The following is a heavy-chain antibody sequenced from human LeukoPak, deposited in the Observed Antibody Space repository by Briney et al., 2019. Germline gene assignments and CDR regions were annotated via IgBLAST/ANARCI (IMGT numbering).Heavy chain of an antibody. CDR1: GFTFSSYS. D-gene: IGHD4-23*01. CDR3: ARVSLVHGGNSDV. V-gene: IGHV3-48*02. CDR2: ISSSSSTI. J-gene: IGHJ3*01. Sequence: GGSLRLSCAASGFTFSSYSMNWVRQAPGKGLEWVSYISSSSSTIYYADSVKGRFTISRDNAKNPLYLQMNSLRDEDTAVYYCARVSLVHGGNSDVWGQGTMVTVSS.